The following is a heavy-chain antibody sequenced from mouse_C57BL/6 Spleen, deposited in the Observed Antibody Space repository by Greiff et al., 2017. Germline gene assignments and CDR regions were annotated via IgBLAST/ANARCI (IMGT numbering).Heavy chain of an antibody. J-gene: IGHJ2*01. CDR1: GFTFSSYG. V-gene: IGHV5-6*01. CDR3: ARHERSSYYFDY. Sequence: EVMLVESGGDLVKPGGSLKLSCAASGFTFSSYGMSWVRQTPDKRLAWVATISSGGSYTYYPDSVKGRFTISRDNAKNTLYLQMSSLKSEDTAMYYCARHERSSYYFDYWGQGTTLTVSS. CDR2: ISSGGSYT. D-gene: IGHD3-1*01.